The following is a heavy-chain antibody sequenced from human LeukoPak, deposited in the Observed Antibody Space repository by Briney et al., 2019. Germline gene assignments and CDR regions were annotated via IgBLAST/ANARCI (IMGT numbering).Heavy chain of an antibody. CDR2: IYYSGIT. V-gene: IGHV4-31*03. CDR3: ARSGDYGSGSYYASPDAFDI. CDR1: GGSISCGGYY. Sequence: SETLSLTCTVSGGSISCGGYYWSWVRQHPGKGLEWIGYIYYSGITYYNPSLKRRVTISVDTSKNQFSLQLSSVTAADTAVYYCARSGDYGSGSYYASPDAFDIWGQGTMVTVSS. J-gene: IGHJ3*02. D-gene: IGHD3-10*01.